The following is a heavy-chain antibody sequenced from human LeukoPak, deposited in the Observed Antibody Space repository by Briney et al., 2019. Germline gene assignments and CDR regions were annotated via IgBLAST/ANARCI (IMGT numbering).Heavy chain of an antibody. CDR1: VYTFTDYY. CDR2: VDPEDGET. CDR3: ATGQGYSYGNYYYYMDV. Sequence: ASVKVSRKASVYTFTDYYMHWVQQARGKGLAWMGRVDPEDGETIYAEKFQGRVTITADTSTDTAYMELSSLRSEDTAVYYCATGQGYSYGNYYYYMDVWGKGATVTVSS. V-gene: IGHV1-69-2*01. J-gene: IGHJ6*03. D-gene: IGHD5-18*01.